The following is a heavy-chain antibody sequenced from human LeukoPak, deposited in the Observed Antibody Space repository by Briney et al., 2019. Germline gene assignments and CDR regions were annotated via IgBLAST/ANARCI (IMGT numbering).Heavy chain of an antibody. CDR2: ISSSSSYI. Sequence: GGSLRLSCAASGFTFSSYSMNWVRQAPGRGLEWVSSISSSSSYIYCADSVKGRFTISRDNAKNSLYLQMNSLRAEDTAVYYCARSFLSIAAAATDYWGQGTLVTVSS. D-gene: IGHD6-13*01. CDR1: GFTFSSYS. J-gene: IGHJ4*02. V-gene: IGHV3-21*01. CDR3: ARSFLSIAAAATDY.